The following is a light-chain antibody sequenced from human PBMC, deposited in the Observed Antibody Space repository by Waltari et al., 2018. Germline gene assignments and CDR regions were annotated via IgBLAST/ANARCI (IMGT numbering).Light chain of an antibody. CDR3: QNRRNWPLLT. V-gene: IGKV3-11*01. CDR2: EAS. J-gene: IGKJ4*01. Sequence: VLTQSPATLPLSPGARANLSCRASQYIADYLALYPQKPGQAPRLLMSEASNRATGVPDRFSASGSGTDFTLTVSSLEPEDFAVYYCQNRRNWPLLTFGGGTKVEIK. CDR1: QYIADY.